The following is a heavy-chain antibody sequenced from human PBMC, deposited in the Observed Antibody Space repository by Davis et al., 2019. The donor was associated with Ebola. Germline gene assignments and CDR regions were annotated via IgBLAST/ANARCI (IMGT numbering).Heavy chain of an antibody. D-gene: IGHD6-25*01. J-gene: IGHJ4*02. CDR3: AIVATRGRFDS. CDR1: GFTFSSYW. V-gene: IGHV3-48*02. CDR2: ISSDSNTI. Sequence: GGSLRLSCAASGFTFSSYWMSWVRQVPGKGLEWISYISSDSNTIYYADSVKGRFTISRDDAKNSLFLLMNSLRDEDTAVYYCAIVATRGRFDSWGQGTLVTVSS.